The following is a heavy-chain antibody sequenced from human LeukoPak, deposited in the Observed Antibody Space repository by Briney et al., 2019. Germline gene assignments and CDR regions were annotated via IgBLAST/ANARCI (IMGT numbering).Heavy chain of an antibody. CDR2: IWHDGSNK. CDR3: ARDAGSDEGMDV. CDR1: GFTFSNYG. Sequence: PGGSLRLSCAASGFTFSNYGMQWVRQAPGKGLEWVAVIWHDGSNKYYAESVEGRFTISRDNSKNTLSLQMNSLRAEDTAIYYCARDAGSDEGMDVWGKGTTVTVSS. J-gene: IGHJ6*04. V-gene: IGHV3-33*01.